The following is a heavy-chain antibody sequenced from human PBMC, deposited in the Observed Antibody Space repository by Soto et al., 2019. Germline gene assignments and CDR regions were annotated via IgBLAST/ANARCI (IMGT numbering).Heavy chain of an antibody. CDR3: ARQVVVPAAIPSCWFDP. CDR2: IYYSGST. CDR1: GGSISSSSYY. D-gene: IGHD2-2*02. Sequence: SETLSLTCTVSGGSISSSSYYWGWIRQPPGKGLEWIGSIYYSGSTYYNPSLKSRVTISVDTSKNQFSLKLSSVTAADTAVYYCARQVVVPAAIPSCWFDPWGQGTLATDSS. V-gene: IGHV4-39*01. J-gene: IGHJ5*02.